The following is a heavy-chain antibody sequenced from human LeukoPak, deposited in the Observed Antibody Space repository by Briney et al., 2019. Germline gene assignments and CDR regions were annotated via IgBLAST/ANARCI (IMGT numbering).Heavy chain of an antibody. Sequence: SETLSLTCTVSGGSISSGGYYWSWIRQHPGKGLEWIGYIYYSGSTYYNPSLKSRVTISVDTSKNQFSLKLSSVTAADTAVYYCARTFLGYCSSTSCYYYYYMDVWGKGTTVTVSS. D-gene: IGHD2-2*01. CDR3: ARTFLGYCSSTSCYYYYYMDV. CDR1: GGSISSGGYY. CDR2: IYYSGST. V-gene: IGHV4-31*03. J-gene: IGHJ6*03.